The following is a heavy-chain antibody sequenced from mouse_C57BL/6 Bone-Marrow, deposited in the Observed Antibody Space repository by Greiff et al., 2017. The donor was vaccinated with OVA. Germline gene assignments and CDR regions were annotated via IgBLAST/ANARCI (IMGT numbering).Heavy chain of an antibody. V-gene: IGHV1-69*01. Sequence: QVQLQQPGAELVMPGASVKLSCKASGYTFTSYWMHWVKQRPGQGLEWIGEIDPSDSYTNYNQKFKGKSTLTVDKSSSTAYMQLSSLTSEDSAVYYCARIYYYGSIAMDYWGQGTSVTVSS. CDR1: GYTFTSYW. CDR3: ARIYYYGSIAMDY. CDR2: IDPSDSYT. J-gene: IGHJ4*01. D-gene: IGHD1-1*01.